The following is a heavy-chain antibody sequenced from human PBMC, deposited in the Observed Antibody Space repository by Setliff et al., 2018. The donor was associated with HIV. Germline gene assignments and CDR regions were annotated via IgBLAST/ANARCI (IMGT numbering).Heavy chain of an antibody. D-gene: IGHD6-19*01. V-gene: IGHV3-21*01. CDR3: AREDSSGWYYFDY. J-gene: IGHJ4*02. Sequence: GSLRLSCAASGFTFSSDSMNWVRQAPGKGLEWVSSISSSSSYIYYADSVKGRFTISRDNAKNSLYLQMNSLRAEDTAVYYCAREDSSGWYYFDYWGQGTLVTVSS. CDR1: GFTFSSDS. CDR2: ISSSSSYI.